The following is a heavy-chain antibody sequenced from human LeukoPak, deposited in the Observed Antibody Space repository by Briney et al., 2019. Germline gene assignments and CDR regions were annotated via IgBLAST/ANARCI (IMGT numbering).Heavy chain of an antibody. CDR3: ASEYYYGSGSSSWYYSYLDV. CDR1: GGTFSSYA. D-gene: IGHD3-10*01. J-gene: IGHJ6*03. CDR2: IIPIFGTA. V-gene: IGHV1-69*05. Sequence: SVKVSCKASGGTFSSYAISWVRQAPGQGREWMGGIIPIFGTANYAQKFQGRVTITTDESTSTAYMEMSSLRSEDTAVYYCASEYYYGSGSSSWYYSYLDVWGKGTTVTVSS.